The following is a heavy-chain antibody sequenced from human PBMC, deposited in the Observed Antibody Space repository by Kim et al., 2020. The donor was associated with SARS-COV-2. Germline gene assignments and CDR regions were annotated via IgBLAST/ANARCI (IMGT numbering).Heavy chain of an antibody. CDR1: GGSISSGGYY. D-gene: IGHD6-6*01. CDR2: IYYSGST. CDR3: ARSIAARPQRTNWFDP. V-gene: IGHV4-31*03. J-gene: IGHJ5*02. Sequence: SETLSLTCTVSGGSISSGGYYWSWIRQHPGKGLEWIGYIYYSGSTYYNPSLKSRVTISVDTSKNQFSLKLSSVTAADTAVYYCARSIAARPQRTNWFDPWGQGTLVTVSS.